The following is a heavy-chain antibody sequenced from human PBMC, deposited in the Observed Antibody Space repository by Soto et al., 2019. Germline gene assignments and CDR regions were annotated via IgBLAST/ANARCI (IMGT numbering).Heavy chain of an antibody. Sequence: EVQLLESGGGLVQPGGSLRLSCAASGFTFSIYAMSWVRQAPGEGLEWVSAISSGGGSTYYADSVKGRFTISRDNSKNTLYLQMNSLRAEDTAVYYCAKAGYTSSTRDGGYWFDPWGQGTLVTVSS. CDR3: AKAGYTSSTRDGGYWFDP. CDR2: ISSGGGST. D-gene: IGHD6-6*01. V-gene: IGHV3-23*01. J-gene: IGHJ5*02. CDR1: GFTFSIYA.